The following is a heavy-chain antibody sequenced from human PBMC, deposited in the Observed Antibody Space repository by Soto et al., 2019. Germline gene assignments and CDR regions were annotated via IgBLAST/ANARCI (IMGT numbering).Heavy chain of an antibody. D-gene: IGHD2-8*02. Sequence: PGGSLRLSCAASGFAVSSNYMTWVCQAPGKGLEWVSVIHSGGDTHYADSVRGRFTISRDNSKNTLYLQMDSLRAEDTAVYYCTRGGNYRLDCWGQGTLVTVSS. V-gene: IGHV3-66*01. CDR1: GFAVSSNY. J-gene: IGHJ4*02. CDR3: TRGGNYRLDC. CDR2: IHSGGDT.